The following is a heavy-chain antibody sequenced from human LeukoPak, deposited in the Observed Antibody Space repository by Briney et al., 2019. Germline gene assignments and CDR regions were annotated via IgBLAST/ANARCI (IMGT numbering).Heavy chain of an antibody. Sequence: PSETLSLTCTVSGGSISSYYWSWIRQPAGNGLEWIGRIYTSGSTNYNPSLKSRVTMSVDTSKNQFSLKLSSVTAADTAVYYCARAGPASGYYPFDYWGQGTLVTVSS. CDR2: IYTSGST. D-gene: IGHD3-22*01. CDR3: ARAGPASGYYPFDY. J-gene: IGHJ4*02. V-gene: IGHV4-4*07. CDR1: GGSISSYY.